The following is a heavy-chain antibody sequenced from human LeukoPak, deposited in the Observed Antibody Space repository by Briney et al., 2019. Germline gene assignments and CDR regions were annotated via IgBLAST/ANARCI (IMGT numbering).Heavy chain of an antibody. CDR2: IYYSGST. D-gene: IGHD3-3*01. Sequence: SETLSLTCTVSGGSISSYYWSWIRQPPGKGLEWIGYIYYSGSTNYNPSLKSRVTISVDTSKNQFSLKLSSVAAADTAVYYCASEPYDFWSGYFLSPSIWGKGTTVTVSS. CDR3: ASEPYDFWSGYFLSPSI. V-gene: IGHV4-59*08. J-gene: IGHJ6*04. CDR1: GGSISSYY.